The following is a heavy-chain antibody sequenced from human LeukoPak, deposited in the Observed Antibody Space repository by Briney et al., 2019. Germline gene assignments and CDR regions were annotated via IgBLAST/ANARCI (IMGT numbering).Heavy chain of an antibody. Sequence: ASVKVSCKASGYTFTGYYMHWVRQAPGQGLEWMGRINPNSGGTNYAQKFQGRVTMTRDTSTSTVYMELSSLRSEDTAVYYCAVSSSWNNNGVGYWGQGTLVTVSS. V-gene: IGHV1-2*06. CDR1: GYTFTGYY. J-gene: IGHJ4*02. CDR2: INPNSGGT. D-gene: IGHD6-13*01. CDR3: AVSSSWNNNGVGY.